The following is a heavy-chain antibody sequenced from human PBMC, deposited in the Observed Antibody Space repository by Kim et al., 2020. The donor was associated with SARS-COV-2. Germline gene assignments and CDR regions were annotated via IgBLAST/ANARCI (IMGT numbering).Heavy chain of an antibody. J-gene: IGHJ4*02. D-gene: IGHD3-16*02. CDR3: ARDDEILIRAFDY. Sequence: YGALVNGRFTISRDNGKNSLYLQMNSLRAEDTAVYYCARDDEILIRAFDYWGQGTLVTVSS. V-gene: IGHV3-7*01.